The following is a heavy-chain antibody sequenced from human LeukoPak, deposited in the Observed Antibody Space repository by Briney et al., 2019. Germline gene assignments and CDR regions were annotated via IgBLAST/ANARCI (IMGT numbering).Heavy chain of an antibody. D-gene: IGHD2-15*01. CDR2: IYYSGST. Sequence: SETLSLTCTVSGGSISSYYWSWIRQPPGKGLEWIGYIYYSGSTSYNPSLKSRTTISVDTSKNQCSLKLTSVTAADTAVYYFARRGYCSGVSCYSFDYWGQGTLVTVSS. V-gene: IGHV4-59*08. CDR1: GGSISSYY. J-gene: IGHJ4*02. CDR3: ARRGYCSGVSCYSFDY.